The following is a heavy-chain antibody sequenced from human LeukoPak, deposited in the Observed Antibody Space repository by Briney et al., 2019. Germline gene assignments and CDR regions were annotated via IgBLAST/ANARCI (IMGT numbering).Heavy chain of an antibody. J-gene: IGHJ5*02. CDR1: GGSISSYY. Sequence: SETLSLTCTVSGGSISSYYWSWIRQPPGKGLEWIGYIYYSGSTNYNPSLKSRVTISVDTSKNQFSLKLSSVTAADTAVYYCARVRGAVAGTGGWSDPWGQGTLVTVSS. CDR3: ARVRGAVAGTGGWSDP. D-gene: IGHD6-19*01. V-gene: IGHV4-59*12. CDR2: IYYSGST.